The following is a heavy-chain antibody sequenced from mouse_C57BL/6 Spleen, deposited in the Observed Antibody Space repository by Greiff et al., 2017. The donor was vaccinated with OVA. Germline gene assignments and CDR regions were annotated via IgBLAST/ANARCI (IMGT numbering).Heavy chain of an antibody. J-gene: IGHJ4*01. D-gene: IGHD2-5*01. CDR1: GFTFSSYA. CDR3: TRGSNYGFAMDY. CDR2: ISSGGDYI. Sequence: EVQVVESGAGLVKPGGSLKLSCAASGFTFSSYAMSWVRQTPEKRLEWVAYISSGGDYIYYADTVKGRFTISRDNARNTLYLQMSSLKSEDTAMYYCTRGSNYGFAMDYWGQGTSVTVSS. V-gene: IGHV5-9-1*02.